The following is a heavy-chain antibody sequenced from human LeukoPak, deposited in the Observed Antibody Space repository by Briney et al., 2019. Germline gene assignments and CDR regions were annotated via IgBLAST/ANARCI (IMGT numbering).Heavy chain of an antibody. CDR2: IYTSGST. V-gene: IGHV4-4*09. J-gene: IGHJ6*03. CDR3: ARSTGFYTTYYMDV. Sequence: SETLSLTCTVSGGSISSYYWSWIRQPPGKGLEWIGYIYTSGSTNYNPSLKSRVTISVDTSNNHISLRLSSATAADTAVYYCARSTGFYTTYYMDVWGKGTTVTVSS. CDR1: GGSISSYY. D-gene: IGHD3-22*01.